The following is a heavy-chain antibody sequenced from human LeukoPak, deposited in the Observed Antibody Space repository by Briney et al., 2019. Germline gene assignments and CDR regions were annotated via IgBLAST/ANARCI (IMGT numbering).Heavy chain of an antibody. CDR3: ATDGSDDYLNH. D-gene: IGHD6-25*01. CDR1: GYIFTELS. J-gene: IGHJ4*02. V-gene: IGHV1-24*01. CDR2: FNPEDGES. Sequence: ASVKVSCKVSGYIFTELSMHWVRQAPGKGLEWMGGFNPEDGESFYAQKFQGRVTLTEDTSADTAYMELSSLTFEDTAVYYCATDGSDDYLNHWGQGTLVTVSS.